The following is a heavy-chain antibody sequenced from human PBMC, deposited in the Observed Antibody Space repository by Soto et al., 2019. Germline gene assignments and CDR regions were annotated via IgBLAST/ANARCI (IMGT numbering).Heavy chain of an antibody. CDR3: ARLAVDGNFDY. CDR2: IYYSGRA. CDR1: GDSISSGGYY. D-gene: IGHD5-12*01. Sequence: SATLSLTCTVSGDSISSGGYYWSWVRQHPGKGLEWIGHIYYSGRAFYNPSLQSRVTISVDTSKNNFSLKVTSVTAADTAVYYCARLAVDGNFDYWGQGALVTVSS. J-gene: IGHJ4*02. V-gene: IGHV4-31*03.